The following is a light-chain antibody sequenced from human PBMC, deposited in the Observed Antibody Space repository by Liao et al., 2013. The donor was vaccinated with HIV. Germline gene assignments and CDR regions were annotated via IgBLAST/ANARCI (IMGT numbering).Light chain of an antibody. J-gene: IGLJ3*02. Sequence: SYELTQPPSVSVAPGKAARITCGGDNIGSHSVHWYHQKPGQAPVLVISYDSDRPSGIPERFSGSNSGNTATLTISRVEAGDEADYYCQVWDSSSDHLVFGGGTKLTVL. CDR2: YDS. CDR1: NIGSHS. V-gene: IGLV3-21*04. CDR3: QVWDSSSDHLV.